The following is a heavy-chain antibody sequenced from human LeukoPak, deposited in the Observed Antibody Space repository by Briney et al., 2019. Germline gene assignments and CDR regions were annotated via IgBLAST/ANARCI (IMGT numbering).Heavy chain of an antibody. Sequence: GGTLRLSCAASGFTFSSYGMHWVRQAPGKGLECVAVIWYDGSNKYYADSVKGQFTISRNNSKNTLYLQMNSLRAEDTAVYYCAKGGDYSGYDFYAFDIWGQGTMVTVSS. J-gene: IGHJ3*02. V-gene: IGHV3-33*06. D-gene: IGHD5-12*01. CDR1: GFTFSSYG. CDR2: IWYDGSNK. CDR3: AKGGDYSGYDFYAFDI.